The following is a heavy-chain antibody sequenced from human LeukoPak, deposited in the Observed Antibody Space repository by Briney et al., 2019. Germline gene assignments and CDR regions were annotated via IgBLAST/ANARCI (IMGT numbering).Heavy chain of an antibody. CDR1: GFTFSDYY. Sequence: PGGSLRLSCAASGFTFSDYYMSWIRQAPGKGLAWVSYISSSGSTIYYADSVKGRFTISRDNAKNSLYLQMNRLRAEDTAVYYCARDQEGATNLDYWGQGTLVTVSS. CDR2: ISSSGSTI. CDR3: ARDQEGATNLDY. D-gene: IGHD1-26*01. J-gene: IGHJ4*02. V-gene: IGHV3-11*01.